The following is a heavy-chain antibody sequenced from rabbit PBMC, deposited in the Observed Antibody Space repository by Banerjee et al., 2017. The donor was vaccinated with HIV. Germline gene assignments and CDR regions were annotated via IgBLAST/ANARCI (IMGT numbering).Heavy chain of an antibody. CDR3: ARGYSTSSGYYYFNL. D-gene: IGHD1-1*01. J-gene: IGHJ4*01. V-gene: IGHV1S40*01. CDR2: IDGGSSGST. Sequence: QSLEESGGDLVKPGASLTLTCTASGFSFSSYYYMCWVRQAPGKGLEWIACIDGGSSGSTYYASWAKGRFTVSKTSSTTVTLQMTSLTASDTATYFCARGYSTSSGYYYFNLWGPGTLVTVS. CDR1: GFSFSSYYY.